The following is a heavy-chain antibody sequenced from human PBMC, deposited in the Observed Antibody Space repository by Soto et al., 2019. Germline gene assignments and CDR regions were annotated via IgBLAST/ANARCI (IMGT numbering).Heavy chain of an antibody. CDR1: GFTFSDHY. Sequence: EVQLVESGGGLVQPGGSLRLSCAASGFTFSDHYMDWVRQAPGKGLEWVGRSKNKADSYTTEYAASVKGRFTISRDRSKNSLLLQMNSLKTEDTAVYYCTVWGSGNDFGAAWGQGILVTVSS. CDR2: SKNKADSYTT. D-gene: IGHD3-10*01. V-gene: IGHV3-72*01. CDR3: TVWGSGNDFGAA. J-gene: IGHJ4*02.